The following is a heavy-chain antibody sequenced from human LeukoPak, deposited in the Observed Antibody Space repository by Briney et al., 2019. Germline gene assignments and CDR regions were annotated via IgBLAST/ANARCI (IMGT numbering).Heavy chain of an antibody. J-gene: IGHJ6*03. D-gene: IGHD6-13*01. CDR3: AKAAAGSQHSYYYYHYLDV. Sequence: ASVKVSCKASGYTFTGYYMHWVRQAPGQGLEWMGWINPNSGGTNYAQKFQGRVTMTRDTSISTAYMGLSRLRSDDTAVYYCAKAAAGSQHSYYYYHYLDVWGTGTTVTISS. CDR2: INPNSGGT. CDR1: GYTFTGYY. V-gene: IGHV1-2*02.